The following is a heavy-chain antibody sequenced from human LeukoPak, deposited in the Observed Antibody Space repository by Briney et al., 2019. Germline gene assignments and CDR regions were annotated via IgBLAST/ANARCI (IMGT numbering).Heavy chain of an antibody. V-gene: IGHV5-51*01. D-gene: IGHD5-18*01. CDR1: GYSFTSYW. Sequence: GESLKISCKGSGYSFTSYWIGWVRQMPGKGLEWMGIIYPGDSDTRYSPSFQGQVTISADKSISTAYLQWSSLKASDTAMYYCARQDTAMGGYYYGMDVWGQGTTVTVSS. CDR2: IYPGDSDT. J-gene: IGHJ6*02. CDR3: ARQDTAMGGYYYGMDV.